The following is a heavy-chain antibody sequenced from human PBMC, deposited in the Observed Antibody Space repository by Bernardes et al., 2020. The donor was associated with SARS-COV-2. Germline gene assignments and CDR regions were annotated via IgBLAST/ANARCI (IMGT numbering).Heavy chain of an antibody. CDR1: GFSLDTSRMC. Sequence: SGPTLVKPTQTLTLTCTFSGFSLDTSRMCVSWIRQPPGKALEWLARVDWDDDKYYSTSLKTRLTISKDTSKNQVVLTMTNMHPVDTATYYCARTRYSSSQEPPPIDYWGQGTLVTVSS. V-gene: IGHV2-70*11. J-gene: IGHJ4*02. CDR2: VDWDDDK. CDR3: ARTRYSSSQEPPPIDY. D-gene: IGHD6-13*01.